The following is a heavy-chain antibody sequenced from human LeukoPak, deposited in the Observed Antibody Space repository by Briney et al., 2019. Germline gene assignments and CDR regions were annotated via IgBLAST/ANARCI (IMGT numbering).Heavy chain of an antibody. V-gene: IGHV3-74*01. Sequence: PGGSLRLSCAASGFIFSDHHMDWVRQAPGRGLVWVSRIHSDGITTNYADSVKGRFTISRDNAQNTLYLQMNSLRAEDTAVYYCGREYSDSRYFDYWGQGTLVTVSS. CDR2: IHSDGITT. CDR1: GFIFSDHH. D-gene: IGHD6-13*01. J-gene: IGHJ4*02. CDR3: GREYSDSRYFDY.